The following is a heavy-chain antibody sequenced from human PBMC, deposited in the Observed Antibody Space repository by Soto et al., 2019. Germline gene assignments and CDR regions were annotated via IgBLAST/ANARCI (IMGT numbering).Heavy chain of an antibody. V-gene: IGHV1-69*08. CDR1: GGTFSSYT. CDR2: IIPILGIA. Sequence: QVQLVQSGAEVKKPGSSVKVSCKASGGTFSSYTISWVRQAPGQGLEWMGRIIPILGIANYAQKFQGRVTITADKSTSTAYMELSSLRSEDTAVYYCARERLHLPHYYYMDVWGKGITVTVSS. J-gene: IGHJ6*03. D-gene: IGHD3-16*01. CDR3: ARERLHLPHYYYMDV.